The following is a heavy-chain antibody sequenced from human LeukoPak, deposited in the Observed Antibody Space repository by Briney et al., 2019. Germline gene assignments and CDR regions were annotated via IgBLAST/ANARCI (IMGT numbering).Heavy chain of an antibody. J-gene: IGHJ3*02. Sequence: GGSLRLSCAASGFTFSSYSMNWVRQAPGKGLEWVSSISSSSSYIYYADSVKGRFTISRDNAKNSLYLQMKSLRAEDTAVYYCARVVYDFWSGLAQPHAFDIWGQGTMVTVSS. CDR1: GFTFSSYS. CDR3: ARVVYDFWSGLAQPHAFDI. D-gene: IGHD3-3*01. V-gene: IGHV3-21*01. CDR2: ISSSSSYI.